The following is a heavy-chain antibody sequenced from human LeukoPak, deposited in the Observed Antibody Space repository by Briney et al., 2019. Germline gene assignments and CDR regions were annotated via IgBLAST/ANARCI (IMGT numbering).Heavy chain of an antibody. CDR3: ASLTAYYYYMDV. D-gene: IGHD5-18*01. CDR1: GGTFSSYA. V-gene: IGHV1-69*13. J-gene: IGHJ6*03. CDR2: IIPIFGTA. Sequence: AASVKVSCKASGGTFSSYAISWVRQAPGQGLEWMGGIIPIFGTANYAQKFQGRVTITADESTSTAYMELSSLRSEDTAVYYCASLTAYYYYMDVWGKGTTVTVSS.